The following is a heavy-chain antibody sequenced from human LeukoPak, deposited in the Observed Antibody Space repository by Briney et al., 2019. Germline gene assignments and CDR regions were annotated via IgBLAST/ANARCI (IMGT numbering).Heavy chain of an antibody. J-gene: IGHJ4*02. CDR3: ARVKGATSADY. Sequence: PSETLSLTCTVSGYSITNDYFWGWIRQPPGKGLEWIGSIHHSGNTYYNAPLRSRVTIAVDTSKNQFSLRLNSVTAADTAVYYCARVKGATSADYWGQGTLVTVSS. CDR2: IHHSGNT. V-gene: IGHV4-38-2*02. D-gene: IGHD1-26*01. CDR1: GYSITNDYF.